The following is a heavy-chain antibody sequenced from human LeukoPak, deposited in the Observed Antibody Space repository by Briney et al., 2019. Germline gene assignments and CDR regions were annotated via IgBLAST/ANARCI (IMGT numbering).Heavy chain of an antibody. J-gene: IGHJ5*02. CDR2: IFYCGST. D-gene: IGHD6-19*01. CDR1: GGSPSSYY. Sequence: SETLSLTRTVSGGSPSSYYWSWIRQPPGKGLEGIGYIFYCGSTNYNPSLKSRVTMSVDTSKNQFSLKLSSVTAADTAVYYCARGHYSSGWYGERGTLWFDPWGQGTLVTVSS. V-gene: IGHV4-59*01. CDR3: ARGHYSSGWYGERGTLWFDP.